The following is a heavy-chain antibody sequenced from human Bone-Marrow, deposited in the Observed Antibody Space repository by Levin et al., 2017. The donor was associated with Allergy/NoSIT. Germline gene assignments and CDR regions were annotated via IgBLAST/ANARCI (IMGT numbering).Heavy chain of an antibody. CDR2: ISSRDNYL. Sequence: PGGSLRLSCEASGFTFSSHSMNWVRQAPGKGLEWVSSISSRDNYLYHSDSVKGRFTISRDNAKNSLFLEMNNLRAEDTAVYFCARDMQCSGVICYPAGAVDLWGQGTLVTVSS. V-gene: IGHV3-21*01. J-gene: IGHJ3*01. CDR1: GFTFSSHS. D-gene: IGHD6-19*01. CDR3: ARDMQCSGVICYPAGAVDL.